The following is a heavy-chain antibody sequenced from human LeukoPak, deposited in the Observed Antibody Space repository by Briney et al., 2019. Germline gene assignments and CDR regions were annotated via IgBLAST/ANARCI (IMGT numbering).Heavy chain of an antibody. CDR1: GFTFSSYA. Sequence: GGSLRLSCAASGFTFSSYAMSWVRQAPGKGLEWVSAISGSGGSTYYADSVKGRFTISRDNSKNTLYLQMNSLRAKDTAVYYCAKDIKRLPFFDYWGQGTLVTVSS. J-gene: IGHJ4*02. CDR3: AKDIKRLPFFDY. V-gene: IGHV3-23*01. D-gene: IGHD2-21*02. CDR2: ISGSGGST.